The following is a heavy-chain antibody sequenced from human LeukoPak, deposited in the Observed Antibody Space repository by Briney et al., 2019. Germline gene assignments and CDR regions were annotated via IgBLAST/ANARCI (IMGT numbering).Heavy chain of an antibody. D-gene: IGHD2-15*01. CDR2: ISSSGSTI. Sequence: GGSLRLSCVASGFTFRSYSMNWVRQAPGKGLEWVSYISSSGSTIYYADAVKGRFTISRDNPKNTLYLQMNSLRAEDTAVYYCAKGMGIVVVVAAERVFDYWGQGTLVTVSS. CDR1: GFTFRSYS. J-gene: IGHJ4*02. CDR3: AKGMGIVVVVAAERVFDY. V-gene: IGHV3-48*01.